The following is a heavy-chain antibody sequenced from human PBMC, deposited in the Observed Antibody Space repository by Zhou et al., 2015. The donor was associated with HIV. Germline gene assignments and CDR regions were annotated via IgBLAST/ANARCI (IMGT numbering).Heavy chain of an antibody. V-gene: IGHV1-69*12. CDR2: IIPIFGTA. Sequence: QVQLVQSGAEVKKPGSSVKVSCKASGGTFSSYAISWVRQAPGQGLEWMGGIIPIFGTANYAQKFQGRVTITADESTSTAYMELSSLRSEDTAVYYCARVLLNDYGDYGNFDVLGPGNPGHRLL. J-gene: IGHJ4*02. CDR1: GGTFSSYA. D-gene: IGHD4-17*01. CDR3: ARVLLNDYGDYGNFDV.